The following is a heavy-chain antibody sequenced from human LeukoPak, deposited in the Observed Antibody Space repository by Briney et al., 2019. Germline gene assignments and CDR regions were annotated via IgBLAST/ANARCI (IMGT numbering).Heavy chain of an antibody. CDR1: GGSFSGYY. D-gene: IGHD2-15*01. CDR3: ARGEYCSGGSCYAHFDY. Sequence: PSETLSLTCAVYGGSFSGYYWSWIRQPPGKGLEWIGEINHSGSTNYNLSLKSRVTISVATSKNQFSLKLSSVTAADTAVYYWARGEYCSGGSCYAHFDYWGQGTLVTVSS. CDR2: INHSGST. V-gene: IGHV4-34*01. J-gene: IGHJ4*02.